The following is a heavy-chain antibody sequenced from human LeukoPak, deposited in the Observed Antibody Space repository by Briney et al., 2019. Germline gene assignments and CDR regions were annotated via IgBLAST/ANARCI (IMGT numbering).Heavy chain of an antibody. Sequence: GASVKVSCKASGYTFTGYYMHWVRQAPGQGLEWMGWINPNSGGTNYAQKFQGRVTMTRDTSISTAYMGLSGLRSDDTAVYYCARLWRDIVVVPAVFKAHGMDVWGQGTTVTVSS. J-gene: IGHJ6*02. V-gene: IGHV1-2*02. D-gene: IGHD2-2*01. CDR3: ARLWRDIVVVPAVFKAHGMDV. CDR1: GYTFTGYY. CDR2: INPNSGGT.